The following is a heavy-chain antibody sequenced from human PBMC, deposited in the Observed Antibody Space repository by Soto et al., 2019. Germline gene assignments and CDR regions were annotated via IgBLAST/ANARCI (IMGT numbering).Heavy chain of an antibody. CDR2: IIPIFGTA. J-gene: IGHJ4*02. V-gene: IGHV1-69*01. Sequence: QVQLVQSGAEVKKPGSSVKVSCKASGGTFSSYAISWVRQAPGQGLEWMGGIIPIFGTANYAQKFQGRVTITADESTSTAYMELSSLIAEDTAVYYCATDCSGGSCYSGIHYWVQGTLVNVSS. CDR1: GGTFSSYA. D-gene: IGHD2-15*01. CDR3: ATDCSGGSCYSGIHY.